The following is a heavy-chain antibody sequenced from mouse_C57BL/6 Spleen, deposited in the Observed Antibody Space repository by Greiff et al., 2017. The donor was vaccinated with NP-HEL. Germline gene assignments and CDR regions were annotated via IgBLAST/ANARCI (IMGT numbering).Heavy chain of an antibody. V-gene: IGHV1-50*01. J-gene: IGHJ2*01. D-gene: IGHD1-1*01. CDR3: ARRLYYYCSSYGFDY. CDR1: GYTFTSYW. CDR2: IDPSDSYT. Sequence: QVQLKQPGAELVKPGASVKLSCKASGYTFTSYWMQWVKQRPGQGLEWIGEIDPSDSYTNYNQKFKGKATLTVDTSSSTAYMQLSSLTSEDSAVYYCARRLYYYCSSYGFDYWGQGTTLTVSS.